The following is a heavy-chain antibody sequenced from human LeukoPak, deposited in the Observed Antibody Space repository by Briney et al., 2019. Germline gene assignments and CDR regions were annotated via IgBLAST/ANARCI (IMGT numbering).Heavy chain of an antibody. V-gene: IGHV4-39*07. J-gene: IGHJ4*02. Sequence: PSETLSLTCTVSGGSVSSSSYYWGWIRQPPGRGLEWIGSIYHSGHTYYNSSLKSRVTISVDTSKNQFSLKLSSVTAADTAVYYCARVLDYYDSGTYSFDYWGQGTLVTVSS. D-gene: IGHD3-10*01. CDR1: GGSVSSSSYY. CDR3: ARVLDYYDSGTYSFDY. CDR2: IYHSGHT.